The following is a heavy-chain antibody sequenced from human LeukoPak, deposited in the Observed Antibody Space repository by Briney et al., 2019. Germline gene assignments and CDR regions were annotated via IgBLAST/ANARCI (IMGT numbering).Heavy chain of an antibody. J-gene: IGHJ4*02. CDR1: GGTFSSYA. V-gene: IGHV1-69*13. CDR3: ARAPFGDDSSGYYGY. Sequence: GASVKVSCKASGGTFSSYAISWVRQAPGQGLEWMGGIIPIFGTANCAQKFQGRVTITADESTSTAYMELSSLRSEDTAVYYCARAPFGDDSSGYYGYWGQGTLVTVSS. D-gene: IGHD3-22*01. CDR2: IIPIFGTA.